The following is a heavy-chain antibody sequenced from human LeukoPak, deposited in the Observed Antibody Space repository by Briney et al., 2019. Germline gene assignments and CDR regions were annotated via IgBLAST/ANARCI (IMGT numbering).Heavy chain of an antibody. J-gene: IGHJ3*02. CDR1: GFTFDDSV. CDR3: AKGGYYDLDAFDI. D-gene: IGHD1-26*01. Sequence: GGSLRLSCAASGFTFDDSVMSWVRQAPGKGLEWVSSINWNGGSTGYADSVKGRFTISGDNAKNSLYLQMNSLRAEDTALYYCAKGGYYDLDAFDIWGQGTMVTVSS. V-gene: IGHV3-20*04. CDR2: INWNGGST.